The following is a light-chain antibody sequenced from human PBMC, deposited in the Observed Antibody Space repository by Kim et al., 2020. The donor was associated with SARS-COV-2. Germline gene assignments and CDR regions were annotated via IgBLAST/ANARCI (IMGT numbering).Light chain of an antibody. J-gene: IGKJ4*01. CDR2: ASS. V-gene: IGKV1-16*01. Sequence: DNQMTQSPSSLSASVGDRVTITCRASQDIRKWLAWYQQTPGRAPKFLMHASSALQSGVPSRFSGSGSGTDFTLTISSLQPEDFATYYCQQYFMYPLTFGGGTKVDIK. CDR3: QQYFMYPLT. CDR1: QDIRKW.